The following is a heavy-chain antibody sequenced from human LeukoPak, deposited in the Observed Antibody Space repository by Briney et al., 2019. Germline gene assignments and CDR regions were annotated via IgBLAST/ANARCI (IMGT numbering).Heavy chain of an antibody. J-gene: IGHJ4*02. Sequence: SGGSLRLSCVASGFTFNNYAMTWVRQAPGKGLEWVSAISGSGYSTYYADSVKGRFTISRDNFKNTLYLQMNSLRAEDTALYFCAQWSRYFDYWGQGTLVTVSS. D-gene: IGHD1-26*01. CDR3: AQWSRYFDY. V-gene: IGHV3-23*01. CDR2: ISGSGYST. CDR1: GFTFNNYA.